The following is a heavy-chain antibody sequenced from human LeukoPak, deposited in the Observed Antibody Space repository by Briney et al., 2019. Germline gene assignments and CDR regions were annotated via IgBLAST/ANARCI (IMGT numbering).Heavy chain of an antibody. CDR1: GGPISSGGYY. Sequence: SETLSLTCTVSGGPISSGGYYWTWIRQHPGKGLEWIGYIYYSGTAYYNPSLKSRLTISVDTSKNQFSLKLSSVTAADTAVYYCARWYQYYFDYWGQGTLVTVSS. V-gene: IGHV4-31*03. CDR3: ARWYQYYFDY. J-gene: IGHJ4*02. CDR2: IYYSGTA. D-gene: IGHD4-23*01.